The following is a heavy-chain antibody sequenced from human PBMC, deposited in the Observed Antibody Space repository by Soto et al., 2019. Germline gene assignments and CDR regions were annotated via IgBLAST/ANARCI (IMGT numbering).Heavy chain of an antibody. D-gene: IGHD3-3*01. J-gene: IGHJ6*02. V-gene: IGHV1-69*06. CDR3: ARPKRSGYNRGDSYYHTMDV. CDR2: ILPMFGAV. Sequence: QLQLVQSGAEVKKSGSSVKVSCKASGGTSSNFVITWVRQVPGQGLEWLGGILPMFGAVKYAQNFQDRLTPTADRSTNTAAMELGSLTSDDTAVYYCARPKRSGYNRGDSYYHTMDVWGHGTTVTVS. CDR1: GGTSSNFV.